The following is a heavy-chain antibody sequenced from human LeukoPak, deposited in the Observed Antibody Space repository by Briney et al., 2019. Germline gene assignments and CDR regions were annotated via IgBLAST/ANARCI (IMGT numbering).Heavy chain of an antibody. CDR3: ARETSTGKYPQNVPDY. J-gene: IGHJ4*02. Sequence: PGESLRLSCAASGFTFSSYWMHWVRHAPRQGMVWVSSVNSDGSRIAYADSVQGRFTISRDNANNTLYLQVSSLSVEDTAVYYCARETSTGKYPQNVPDYWGQGTLVTVSS. V-gene: IGHV3-74*01. CDR1: GFTFSSYW. D-gene: IGHD2-8*02. CDR2: VNSDGSRI.